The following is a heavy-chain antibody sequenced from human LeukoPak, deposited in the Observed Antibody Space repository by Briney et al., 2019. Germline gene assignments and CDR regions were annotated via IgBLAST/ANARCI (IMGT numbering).Heavy chain of an antibody. CDR2: INPNSGGT. Sequence: ASVKVSCKASGYTFTGYYMHWVRQAPGQGLEWMGWINPNSGGTNYAQKFQGRVTMTRDTSISTAYMELSSLRSEDTAVYYCARAERYYDFWSGYHDPDAFDIWGQGTMVTVSS. CDR3: ARAERYYDFWSGYHDPDAFDI. V-gene: IGHV1-2*02. D-gene: IGHD3-3*01. CDR1: GYTFTGYY. J-gene: IGHJ3*02.